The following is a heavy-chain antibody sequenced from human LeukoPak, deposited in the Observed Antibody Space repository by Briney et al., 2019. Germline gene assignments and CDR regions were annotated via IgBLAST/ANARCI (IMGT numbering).Heavy chain of an antibody. J-gene: IGHJ4*02. D-gene: IGHD1-1*01. Sequence: GGSLRLSCAGSGFIFSNYAMSWVRQAPGQGLEWVSTISNSGDATFYADAVKGRFTISRDNSKNTLYLQMYSLRAEDTAIYYCAKAPPYTKYFDYWGQGTQVTVSS. CDR3: AKAPPYTKYFDY. V-gene: IGHV3-23*01. CDR2: ISNSGDAT. CDR1: GFIFSNYA.